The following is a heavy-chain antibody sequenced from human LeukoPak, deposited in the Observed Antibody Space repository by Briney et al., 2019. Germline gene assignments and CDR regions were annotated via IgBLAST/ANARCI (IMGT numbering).Heavy chain of an antibody. CDR2: IYHSGST. CDR1: GYSISSGYY. Sequence: PSETLPLTCAVSGYSISSGYYWGWIRQPPGKGLEWIGSIYHSGSTYYNPSLKSRVTISVDTSKNQFSLKLSSVTAADTAVYYCARRLVATITSAFDIWGQGTMVTVSS. D-gene: IGHD5-12*01. V-gene: IGHV4-38-2*01. J-gene: IGHJ3*02. CDR3: ARRLVATITSAFDI.